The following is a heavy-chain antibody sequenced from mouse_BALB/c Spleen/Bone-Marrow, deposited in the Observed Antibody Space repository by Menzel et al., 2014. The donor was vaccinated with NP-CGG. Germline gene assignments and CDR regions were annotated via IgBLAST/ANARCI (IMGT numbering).Heavy chain of an antibody. CDR3: VRAYGNSYAMDY. CDR2: ISSGGNYT. J-gene: IGHJ4*01. V-gene: IGHV5-9-4*01. D-gene: IGHD1-1*01. CDR1: GFTFSSYA. Sequence: DVQLVESGGGLVKPGGSLKLSCAASGFTFSSYAMSWVRQSPEKRLEWVAEISSGGNYTYYPDTVTGRFTISRDNAKNILYLEMSSLRSDDTAMYYCVRAYGNSYAMDYWGQGTSVTVSS.